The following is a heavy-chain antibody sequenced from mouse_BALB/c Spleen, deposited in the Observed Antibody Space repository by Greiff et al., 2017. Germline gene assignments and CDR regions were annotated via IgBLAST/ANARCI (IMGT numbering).Heavy chain of an antibody. CDR2: ISTYYGDA. J-gene: IGHJ4*01. CDR1: VYTFTDYA. CDR3: AREPSMDY. V-gene: IGHV1S137*01. Sequence: VQLQQSGAELVRPGVSVKISCKGSVYTFTDYAMHWVKQSHAKSLEWIGVISTYYGDASYNQKFKGKVTMTVDKSSSTAYMELARLTSEDSAIYYCAREPSMDYWGQGTSVTVSS.